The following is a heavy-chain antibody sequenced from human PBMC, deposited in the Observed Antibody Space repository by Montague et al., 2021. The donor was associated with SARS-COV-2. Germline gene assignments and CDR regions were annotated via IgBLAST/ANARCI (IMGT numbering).Heavy chain of an antibody. Sequence: ILSLTCIVSGGSISSDDSYWTWIRQHPGRGLEWIGYISYSGRTSYNVSLKSRLTISADTSDNQFSLKLTSMTAADTAVYYCARMYVPAHGTSAASYSDYWGRGTLVTVSS. V-gene: IGHV4-31*03. J-gene: IGHJ4*02. CDR1: GGSISSDDSY. CDR3: ARMYVPAHGTSAASYSDY. D-gene: IGHD6-13*01. CDR2: ISYSGRT.